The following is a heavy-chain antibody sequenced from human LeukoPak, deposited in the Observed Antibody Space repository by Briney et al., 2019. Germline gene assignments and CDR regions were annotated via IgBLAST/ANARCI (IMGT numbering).Heavy chain of an antibody. V-gene: IGHV7-4-1*02. CDR1: GYTFTSYA. D-gene: IGHD3-22*01. Sequence: VASVKVPCKASGYTFTSYAMNWVRQAPGQGLEWMGWINTNTGNPTYAQGFTGRFVFSLDTSVSTAYLQISSLKAEDTAVYYCARDWGSGYYPESWDYWGQGTLVTVSS. CDR3: ARDWGSGYYPESWDY. CDR2: INTNTGNP. J-gene: IGHJ4*02.